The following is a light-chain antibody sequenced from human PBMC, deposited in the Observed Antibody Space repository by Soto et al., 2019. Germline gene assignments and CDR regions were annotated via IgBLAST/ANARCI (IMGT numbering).Light chain of an antibody. Sequence: QSVLTQPPSVSGAPGQRVTISCTGSSANIGAGYDVHWSQQLPGTAPKLLIYGNSNRPSGVPDRFSGSKSGTSASLAITGLQAEDEADYYCQSYDSSLSGVLFGGGTKLTVL. CDR1: SANIGAGYD. CDR3: QSYDSSLSGVL. CDR2: GNS. V-gene: IGLV1-40*01. J-gene: IGLJ2*01.